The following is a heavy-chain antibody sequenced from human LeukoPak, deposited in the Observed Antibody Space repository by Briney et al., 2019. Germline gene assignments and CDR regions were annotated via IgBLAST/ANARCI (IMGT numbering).Heavy chain of an antibody. V-gene: IGHV3-15*01. J-gene: IGHJ4*02. D-gene: IGHD6-13*01. CDR3: TTGYGSTWYG. CDR1: GSTFSMAW. CDR2: IKSKIDGGTT. Sequence: GGSLRLSCAASGSTFSMAWMNWVRQTPGKGLEWVGHIKSKIDGGTTDYAEPVKSRFTISRDDSKNTVYLQMNSLKTEDTAVYYCTTGYGSTWYGWGQGTLVTVSS.